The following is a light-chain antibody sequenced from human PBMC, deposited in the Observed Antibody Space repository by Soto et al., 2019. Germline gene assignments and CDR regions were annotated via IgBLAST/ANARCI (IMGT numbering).Light chain of an antibody. J-gene: IGKJ1*01. Sequence: EIVMTQSPTTLSVSPGEGATLSCRPSQSVSSKLAWYQQTPGQAPRLLIYGASTRATGIPARFSGSGSGTEFTLIISSLQSEDSAVYYCQQYNSWLWTFGQGTKVDIK. CDR3: QQYNSWLWT. CDR1: QSVSSK. V-gene: IGKV3-15*01. CDR2: GAS.